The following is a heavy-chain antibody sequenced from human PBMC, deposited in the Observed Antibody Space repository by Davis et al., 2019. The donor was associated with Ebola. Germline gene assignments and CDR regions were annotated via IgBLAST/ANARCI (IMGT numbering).Heavy chain of an antibody. V-gene: IGHV4-28*01. CDR1: VYPIRSSHC. D-gene: IGHD3-22*01. CDR3: ASSGYDSSGYYYVI. CDR2: TYYTGST. Sequence: SDLLSPTFAVSVYPIRSSHCCGWIRQPPGQGLEWTGYTYYTGSTYYNPSLKSRVTMSVDTSKNQFSLKLSSVTAVDTAVYYCASSGYDSSGYYYVIWGQGTLVTVSS. J-gene: IGHJ4*02.